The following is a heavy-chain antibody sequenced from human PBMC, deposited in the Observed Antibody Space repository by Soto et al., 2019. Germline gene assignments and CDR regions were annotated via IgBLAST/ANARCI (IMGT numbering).Heavy chain of an antibody. CDR1: GYTFTSYG. CDR3: ARYVYFDWLLPTDPYYYYGMDV. CDR2: ISAYNGNT. V-gene: IGHV1-18*01. J-gene: IGHJ6*02. D-gene: IGHD3-9*01. Sequence: QVQLVQSGAEVKKPGASVKVSCKASGYTFTSYGISWVRQAPGQGLEWMGWISAYNGNTNYAQKLQGRVTMTTDTSTSTAYMELRSLRSDDTAVYYCARYVYFDWLLPTDPYYYYGMDVWGQGTTVTVSS.